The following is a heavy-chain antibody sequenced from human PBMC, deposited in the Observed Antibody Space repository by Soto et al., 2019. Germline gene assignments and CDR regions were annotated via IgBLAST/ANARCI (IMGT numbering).Heavy chain of an antibody. J-gene: IGHJ5*02. CDR3: ARDTRSSRTEYNWFDP. D-gene: IGHD2-2*01. Sequence: GGSLRLSGAASGFTLSDYNMRWIRQAPGKGLEWVSYISSSSSYTNYADSVKGRFTISRDNAKNSLYLQMNSLRAEDTAVYYCARDTRSSRTEYNWFDPGGQGTLVTVSS. V-gene: IGHV3-11*06. CDR1: GFTLSDYN. CDR2: ISSSSSYT.